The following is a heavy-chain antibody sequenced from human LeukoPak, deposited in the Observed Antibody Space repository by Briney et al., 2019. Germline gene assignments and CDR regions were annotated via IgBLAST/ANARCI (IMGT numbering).Heavy chain of an antibody. CDR3: ARSGAFDI. Sequence: SETLSLTCTVSGGSISNYFWNWIRQPAGKALEWIGRINSSGSTNYNPSLKSRVTMSVDTSKNQLSLRLSSVTAADTALYYCARSGAFDIWGQGTMVTVSS. CDR1: GGSISNYF. V-gene: IGHV4-4*07. J-gene: IGHJ3*02. D-gene: IGHD3-10*01. CDR2: INSSGST.